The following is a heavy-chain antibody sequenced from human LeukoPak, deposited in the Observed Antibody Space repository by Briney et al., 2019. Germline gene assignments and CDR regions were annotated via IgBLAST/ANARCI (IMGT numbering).Heavy chain of an antibody. J-gene: IGHJ4*02. CDR1: GFTFSSYW. V-gene: IGHV3-7*01. CDR2: IKKDGSEK. Sequence: PGGSLRLSCAASGFTFSSYWMSWVRQAPGKGLEWVANIKKDGSEKYYVDSVKGRFTISRDNAKKSLYLQMNSLRAKDTAVYYCATTGAAAGTLNDYWGQGTLVTVSS. D-gene: IGHD6-13*01. CDR3: ATTGAAAGTLNDY.